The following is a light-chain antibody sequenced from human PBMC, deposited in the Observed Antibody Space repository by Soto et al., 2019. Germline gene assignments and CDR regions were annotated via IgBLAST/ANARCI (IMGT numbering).Light chain of an antibody. V-gene: IGKV1-5*01. CDR3: QQYNNWPSIT. CDR1: QSISSW. Sequence: IQLTQSPYILSASXGDRVIITCRASQSISSWLAWYQQKPGKAPKLLIYDASSLESGVPSRFSGSGSGTEFTLTISSLQPDDFAVYYCQQYNNWPSITFGQGTRLEIK. J-gene: IGKJ5*01. CDR2: DAS.